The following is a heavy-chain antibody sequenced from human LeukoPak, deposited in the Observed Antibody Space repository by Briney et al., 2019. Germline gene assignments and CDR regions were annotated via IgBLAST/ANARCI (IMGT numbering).Heavy chain of an antibody. CDR3: AKSRCSSTSCPAGYY. D-gene: IGHD2-2*01. CDR1: GVIFSSYA. Sequence: GGSLRLSCAASGVIFSSYAMSWVRQAPGKGLEWVSDISGSGGSTYYADSVKGRFTISRDNSKNTLYLQMNSLRAEDTAVYYCAKSRCSSTSCPAGYYWGQGTLVTVSS. J-gene: IGHJ4*02. CDR2: ISGSGGST. V-gene: IGHV3-23*01.